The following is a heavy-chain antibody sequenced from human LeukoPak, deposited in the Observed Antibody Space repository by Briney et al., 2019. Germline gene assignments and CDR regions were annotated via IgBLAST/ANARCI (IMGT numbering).Heavy chain of an antibody. V-gene: IGHV1-46*01. CDR2: INPSGGST. Sequence: ASVKVSCKASGYTFTSYYMHWVRQAPGQGLEWMGIINPSGGSTSCAQKFQGRVTMTRDTSTSTVYMELSSLRSEDTAVYYCARTNMGSSSWYYYYGMDVWGQGTTVTVSS. CDR1: GYTFTSYY. D-gene: IGHD6-13*01. J-gene: IGHJ6*02. CDR3: ARTNMGSSSWYYYYGMDV.